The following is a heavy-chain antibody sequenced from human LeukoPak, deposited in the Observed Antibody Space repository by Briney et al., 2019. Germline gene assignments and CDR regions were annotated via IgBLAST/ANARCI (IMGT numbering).Heavy chain of an antibody. D-gene: IGHD2-8*01. CDR1: GFTFSSYS. Sequence: PGGSLRLSCAASGFTFSSYSMNWVRQAPGKGLEWVSSISSSSSYIYYADSVKGRFSISRDNTKGSLFLQLNSLRAEDTAVYYCARDLGYCTNGVCRTRFDYWGQGTLVAVSS. CDR3: ARDLGYCTNGVCRTRFDY. J-gene: IGHJ4*02. CDR2: ISSSSSYI. V-gene: IGHV3-21*04.